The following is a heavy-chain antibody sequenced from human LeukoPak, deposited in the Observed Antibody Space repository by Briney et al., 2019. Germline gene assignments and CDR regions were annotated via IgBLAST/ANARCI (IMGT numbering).Heavy chain of an antibody. V-gene: IGHV4-59*01. CDR1: GGSISSYY. Sequence: SETLSLTCTVSGGSISSYYWSWIRQPPGKGLEWIGYIYYSGSTNYNPSLKSRVTISVDTSKNQFSLKLSSVTAADTAVYYCARGPPPGIAAAGSGYLDYWGQGTLVTVSS. D-gene: IGHD6-13*01. CDR3: ARGPPPGIAAAGSGYLDY. CDR2: IYYSGST. J-gene: IGHJ4*02.